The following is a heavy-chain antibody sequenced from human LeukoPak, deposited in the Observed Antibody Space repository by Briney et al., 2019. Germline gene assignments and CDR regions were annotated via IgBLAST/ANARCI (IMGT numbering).Heavy chain of an antibody. Sequence: PSETLSLTCTVSGGSISSGSYYWNWIRQPPGKGLEWIGYIYHSGSTSYNPSLRSRVTISVDTSKNQFSLKLDSVTTADTAVYYCARAGAYRPLLDFWGQGTLVTVSS. CDR1: GGSISSGSYY. J-gene: IGHJ4*02. V-gene: IGHV4-61*01. CDR2: IYHSGST. CDR3: ARAGAYRPLLDF. D-gene: IGHD1-26*01.